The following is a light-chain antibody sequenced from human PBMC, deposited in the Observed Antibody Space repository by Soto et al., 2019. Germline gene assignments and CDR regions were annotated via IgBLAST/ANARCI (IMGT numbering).Light chain of an antibody. Sequence: DIQMTQSPSSLSASVGDRVTITCRASQSISSHLNWYQQKPGKAPKLLIYAASSLQSGVPSRFSGSGSGTDITLTISSLQPEDFATYYCQQSYSTPPWTFGQGTKVEIK. J-gene: IGKJ1*01. CDR3: QQSYSTPPWT. V-gene: IGKV1-39*01. CDR2: AAS. CDR1: QSISSH.